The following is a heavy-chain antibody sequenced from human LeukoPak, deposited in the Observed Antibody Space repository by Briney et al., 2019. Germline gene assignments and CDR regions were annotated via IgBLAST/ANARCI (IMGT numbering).Heavy chain of an antibody. J-gene: IGHJ6*03. CDR2: INPNSGGT. CDR3: ARDRRDGYCSSTSCTYYYYMDV. Sequence: ASVKVSCKASGYTFTGYYMHWVRQAPGQGLEWMGWINPNSGGTNYAQKFQGRVTMTRDTSISTAYMELSRLRSDDTAVYYCARDRRDGYCSSTSCTYYYYMDVWGKGTTVTVSS. V-gene: IGHV1-2*02. D-gene: IGHD2-2*03. CDR1: GYTFTGYY.